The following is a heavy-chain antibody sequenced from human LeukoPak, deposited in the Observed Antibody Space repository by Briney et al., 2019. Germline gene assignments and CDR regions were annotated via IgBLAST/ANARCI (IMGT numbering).Heavy chain of an antibody. V-gene: IGHV3-21*01. Sequence: GGSLRLSCAASGFTFSGYSMNWVRQAPGKGLEWVSSISSSSTYIYYADSVKGRFTISRDIAKNSLYLQMNSLRAEDTAVYYCARDPWGSSSYWGQGILVTVSS. CDR1: GFTFSGYS. CDR3: ARDPWGSSSY. J-gene: IGHJ4*02. CDR2: ISSSSTYI. D-gene: IGHD6-6*01.